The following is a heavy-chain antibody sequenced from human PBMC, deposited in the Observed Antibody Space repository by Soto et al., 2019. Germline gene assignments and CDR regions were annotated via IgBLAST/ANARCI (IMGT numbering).Heavy chain of an antibody. V-gene: IGHV4-59*01. CDR1: GGSISSYY. Sequence: QVQLQESGPGLVKPSETLSLTCTVSGGSISSYYWSWIRQPPGKGLEWIGYIYYSGSTNYNPSLKSRVTISVDTSKNQFSLKLSSVTAADTAVYYCARVRAGIQGSDYNWFDPWGQGTLVTVSS. CDR2: IYYSGST. D-gene: IGHD5-18*01. J-gene: IGHJ5*02. CDR3: ARVRAGIQGSDYNWFDP.